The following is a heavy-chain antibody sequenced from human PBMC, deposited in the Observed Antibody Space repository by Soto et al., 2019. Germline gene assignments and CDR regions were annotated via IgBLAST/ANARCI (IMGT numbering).Heavy chain of an antibody. D-gene: IGHD1-20*01. CDR1: GFTFSSYA. V-gene: IGHV3-30-3*01. J-gene: IGHJ4*02. CDR2: ISYDGSNK. Sequence: GGSLRLSCAASGFTFSSYAMHWVRQAPGKGLEWVAVISYDGSNKYYADSVKGRFTISRDNSKNTLYLQMNSLRAEDTAVYYCARDRGGNWNYFDYWGQGTLVTSPQ. CDR3: ARDRGGNWNYFDY.